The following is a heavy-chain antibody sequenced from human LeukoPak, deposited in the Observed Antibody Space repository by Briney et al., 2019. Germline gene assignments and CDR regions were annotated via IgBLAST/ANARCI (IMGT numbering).Heavy chain of an antibody. D-gene: IGHD3-16*01. V-gene: IGHV4-59*08. CDR1: GGSISSYY. J-gene: IGHJ4*02. CDR2: IYYSGST. Sequence: SETLSLTCTVSGGSISSYYWSWTGQPPGKGLEWIGYIYYSGSTNYNPSLKSRVTISVDASKNQFSLKLSSVTAADTAVYYCARHGGGAADFHYWGQGTLVTVSS. CDR3: ARHGGGAADFHY.